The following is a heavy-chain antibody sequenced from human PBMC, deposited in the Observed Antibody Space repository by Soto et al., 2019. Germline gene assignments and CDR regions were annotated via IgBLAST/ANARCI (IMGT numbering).Heavy chain of an antibody. J-gene: IGHJ5*02. CDR2: FDPEDGET. CDR1: GYTLTELS. Sequence: QVQLVQSGAEVKKPGASVKVSCKVSGYTLTELSMHWVRQAPGKGLEWMGGFDPEDGETIYAQKFQGRVTMTEDTSTDAAYMELSSLRSEATAVYYCATRTFYSSSWYNWFDPWGQGTLVTVSS. V-gene: IGHV1-24*01. CDR3: ATRTFYSSSWYNWFDP. D-gene: IGHD6-13*01.